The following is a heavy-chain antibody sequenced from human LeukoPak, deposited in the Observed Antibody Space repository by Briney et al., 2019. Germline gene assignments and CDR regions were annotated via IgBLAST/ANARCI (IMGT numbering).Heavy chain of an antibody. D-gene: IGHD3-22*01. CDR1: GFTFRSYG. CDR2: IRYDGSNK. Sequence: GGSLRLSCAASGFTFRSYGMHWVRQAPGKGLEWVAYIRYDGSNKDYADSVKGRFTISRDNSKNTLYLQMNSLRAEDTAVYYCAKDTLDSSGSFDYWGQGTLVTVSS. V-gene: IGHV3-30*02. J-gene: IGHJ4*02. CDR3: AKDTLDSSGSFDY.